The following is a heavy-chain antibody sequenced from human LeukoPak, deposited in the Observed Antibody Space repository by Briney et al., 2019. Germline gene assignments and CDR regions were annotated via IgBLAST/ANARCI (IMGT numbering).Heavy chain of an antibody. CDR3: ARERSGWRPLDY. CDR1: GYTFTSYG. CDR2: ISAYNGNT. J-gene: IGHJ4*02. V-gene: IGHV1-18*01. Sequence: GASVKVSCKASGYTFTSYGISWVRQAPGQGLEWMGWISAYNGNTNYAQKLQGRVTMTTETFTSTAYMELRSLRSDDTAVYYCARERSGWRPLDYWGQGTLVTVSS. D-gene: IGHD6-19*01.